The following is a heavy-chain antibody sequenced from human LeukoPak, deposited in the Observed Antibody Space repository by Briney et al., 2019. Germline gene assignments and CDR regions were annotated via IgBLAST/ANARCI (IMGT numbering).Heavy chain of an antibody. CDR3: ARGGPVAATDY. CDR2: IYYSGSS. D-gene: IGHD2-15*01. J-gene: IGHJ4*02. CDR1: GGSISSGGYY. V-gene: IGHV4-31*03. Sequence: SQTLSLTCTVSGGSISSGGYYWSWIRQHPGKGLEWIGYIYYSGSSYYNPSLKSRVTISVDTSKNQFSLKLSSVTAADTAVYYCARGGPVAATDYWGQGTLVTVSS.